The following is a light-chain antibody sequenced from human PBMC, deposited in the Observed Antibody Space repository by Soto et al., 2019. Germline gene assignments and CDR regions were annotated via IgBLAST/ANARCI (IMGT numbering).Light chain of an antibody. CDR1: SSDVGAYTS. J-gene: IGLJ1*01. Sequence: QSALTQPASVSGSPGQSITISCTGSSSDVGAYTSVYWYQQHPGKAPKLMIYEVSNRPSGVSRRFSGSKSGNTASLTISGLQAEDEAHYYCSSYTSDNRNYVFGTGTKLTVL. V-gene: IGLV2-14*01. CDR2: EVS. CDR3: SSYTSDNRNYV.